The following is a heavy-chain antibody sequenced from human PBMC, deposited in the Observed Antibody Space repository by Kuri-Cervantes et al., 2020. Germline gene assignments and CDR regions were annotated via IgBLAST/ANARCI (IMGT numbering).Heavy chain of an antibody. Sequence: ASVKVSCKASGYTFTAFYIHCVRQAPGQGLEWMGWINSNSGSTNYAQSSQGRVTMTRDTSISTAYMELSRLRSDDTAVYYCARGDSYDCSGYYYGGHDFWGQGTLVTVSS. J-gene: IGHJ4*02. CDR3: ARGDSYDCSGYYYGGHDF. CDR1: GYTFTAFY. V-gene: IGHV1-2*02. D-gene: IGHD3-22*01. CDR2: INSNSGST.